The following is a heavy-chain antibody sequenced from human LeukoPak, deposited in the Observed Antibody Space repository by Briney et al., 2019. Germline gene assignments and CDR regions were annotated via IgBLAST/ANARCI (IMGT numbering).Heavy chain of an antibody. CDR3: ARLDTAMSIDY. J-gene: IGHJ4*02. V-gene: IGHV1-69*02. CDR2: IIPILGIA. CDR1: GGTFSSYT. D-gene: IGHD5-18*01. Sequence: WASVTVSCMASGGTFSSYTISWVRQAPGQGLEWMGRIIPILGIANYAQKFQGRVTITADKSTSTAYMELSSLRSEDTAVYYCARLDTAMSIDYWGQGTLVTVSS.